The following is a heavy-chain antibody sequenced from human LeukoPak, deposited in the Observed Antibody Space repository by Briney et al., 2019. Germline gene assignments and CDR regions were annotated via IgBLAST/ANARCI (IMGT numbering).Heavy chain of an antibody. J-gene: IGHJ4*02. CDR1: GFTFSTYA. V-gene: IGHV3-64*04. D-gene: IGHD3-22*01. CDR2: ISSDGGGT. CDR3: ARDRYESNGHVNY. Sequence: GGSLRLSCSASGFTFSTYAMHWVRQAPGKGLEYVSAISSDGGGTYYADSVKGRFTISRDNSKNTLYLQMNSLRAEDTAVYYCARDRYESNGHVNYWGQGTLVTVSS.